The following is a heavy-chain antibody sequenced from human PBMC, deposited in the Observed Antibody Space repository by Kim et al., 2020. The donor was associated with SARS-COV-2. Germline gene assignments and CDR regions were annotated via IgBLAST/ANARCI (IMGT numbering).Heavy chain of an antibody. V-gene: IGHV3-23*01. J-gene: IGHJ6*04. CDR3: AKVRYVVDV. Sequence: GATTSYADSVKGRFTVSRDNSNNMFYLQMNRLRPEDTAVYHCAKVRYVVDVWGKGTTVTVSS. CDR2: GATT.